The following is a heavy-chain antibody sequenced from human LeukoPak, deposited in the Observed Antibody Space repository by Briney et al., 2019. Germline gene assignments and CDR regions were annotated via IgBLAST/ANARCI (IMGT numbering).Heavy chain of an antibody. Sequence: ASVKVSCKASGYTFTADYIHWVRQAPGQGLEWMGWINPNNGDTHYAQKFQGRVTMTRDTSISTAYMELSRLTSDDTALHYCARDLGCSSTSCSSQAFDIWGQGTMVTVSS. J-gene: IGHJ3*02. CDR1: GYTFTADY. V-gene: IGHV1-2*02. CDR2: INPNNGDT. D-gene: IGHD2-2*01. CDR3: ARDLGCSSTSCSSQAFDI.